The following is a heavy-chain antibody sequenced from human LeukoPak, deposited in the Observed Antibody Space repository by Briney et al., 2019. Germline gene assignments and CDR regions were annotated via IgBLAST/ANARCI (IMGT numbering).Heavy chain of an antibody. D-gene: IGHD4-11*01. Sequence: PGGSLRLSCKASTFTFADYAMSWVRQAPGKGLEWVGFIRSKAFGGTSEYAASVKGRFTISRDDSKSIVYLQMNSLKTEDTAVYYCTRGPHSNYVNLDYWGQGTLVTVSS. J-gene: IGHJ4*02. V-gene: IGHV3-49*04. CDR2: IRSKAFGGTS. CDR1: TFTFADYA. CDR3: TRGPHSNYVNLDY.